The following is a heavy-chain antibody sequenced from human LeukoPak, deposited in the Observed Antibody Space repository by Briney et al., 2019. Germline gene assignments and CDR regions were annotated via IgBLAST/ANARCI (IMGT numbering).Heavy chain of an antibody. CDR2: ISAYNGNT. CDR3: ARSGTAYCSGGSCYGSKFDP. Sequence: GASVKVSCKASGYMFTSYGITWVRQAPGQGLEWMGWISAYNGNTNYAQNLQGRVTMTTDTSTSTAYMELRSPRSDDTAVYYCARSGTAYCSGGSCYGSKFDPWGQGTLVTVSS. V-gene: IGHV1-18*01. D-gene: IGHD2-15*01. CDR1: GYMFTSYG. J-gene: IGHJ5*02.